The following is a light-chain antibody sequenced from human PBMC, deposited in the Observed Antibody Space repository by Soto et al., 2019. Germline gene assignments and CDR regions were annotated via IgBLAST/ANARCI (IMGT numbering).Light chain of an antibody. V-gene: IGKV1-8*01. CDR3: QQYYSYPPWT. CDR1: QGISSY. Sequence: IRMTQSPSSLSASTGDRVTITCRASQGISSYLAWYQQKPGKAPKLLIYAASTLQSGVPSRFSGSGSGTDFTLTISCLQSEDFATYYRQQYYSYPPWTFGQGTKVEIK. CDR2: AAS. J-gene: IGKJ1*01.